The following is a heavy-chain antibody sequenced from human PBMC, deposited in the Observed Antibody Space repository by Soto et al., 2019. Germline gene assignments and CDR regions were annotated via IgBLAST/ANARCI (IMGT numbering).Heavy chain of an antibody. J-gene: IGHJ4*02. CDR2: VNWNGKTT. Sequence: EVQLVQSGGAVVQPGGSLRLSCAASGFSFDAFTMHWVRQAPGKGLEWVSFVNWNGKTTNYADSVRGRFTIFRENRRKSLHLQMNRLGSGDTAFYYCAKEGGTIYFESWGEGTLVTVSS. CDR1: GFSFDAFT. V-gene: IGHV3-43*01. D-gene: IGHD3-16*01. CDR3: AKEGGTIYFES.